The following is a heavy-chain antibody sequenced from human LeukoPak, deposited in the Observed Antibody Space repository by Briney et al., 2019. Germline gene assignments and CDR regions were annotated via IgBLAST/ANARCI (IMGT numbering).Heavy chain of an antibody. Sequence: TSSETLSLTCAVYGGSFSGYYWSWIRQPPGKGLEWIGEINHSGSTNYNPSLKSRVTISVDTSKNQFSLKLSSVTAADTAVYYCARARRGGGNWFDPWGQGTLVTVSS. J-gene: IGHJ5*02. V-gene: IGHV4-34*01. CDR1: GGSFSGYY. CDR2: INHSGST. D-gene: IGHD3-16*01. CDR3: ARARRGGGNWFDP.